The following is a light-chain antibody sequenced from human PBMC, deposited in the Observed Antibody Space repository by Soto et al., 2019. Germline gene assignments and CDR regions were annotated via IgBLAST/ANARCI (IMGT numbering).Light chain of an antibody. CDR2: EVN. CDR3: SSYTISSNWV. V-gene: IGLV2-14*01. CDR1: SNDVGAYNY. Sequence: QSVLTQPASVSGSPGQSITISCTGTSNDVGAYNYVSWYQQHPGKAPKLMIYEVNNRPSGVSNRFSGSKSGNTASLTISGLQAEDEADYYCSSYTISSNWVFGGGTKLTVL. J-gene: IGLJ3*02.